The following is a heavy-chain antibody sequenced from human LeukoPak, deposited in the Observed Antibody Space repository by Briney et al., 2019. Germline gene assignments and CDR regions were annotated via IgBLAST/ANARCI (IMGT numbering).Heavy chain of an antibody. J-gene: IGHJ4*02. CDR2: ISYDGSNK. CDR3: ASGRQLGY. Sequence: GGSLRLSCAASGFTFSSYAMHWVRQAPGKGLEWVAVISYDGSNKYYADSVKGRFTISRDNSKNTLYLQMNSLRAEDTAVYYCASGRQLGYWGQGTPVTVSS. D-gene: IGHD6-13*01. CDR1: GFTFSSYA. V-gene: IGHV3-30*04.